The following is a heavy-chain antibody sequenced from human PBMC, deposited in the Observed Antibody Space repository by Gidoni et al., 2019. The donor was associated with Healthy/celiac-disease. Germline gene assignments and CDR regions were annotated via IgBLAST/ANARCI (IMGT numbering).Heavy chain of an antibody. J-gene: IGHJ3*02. Sequence: VQLVESGGGLVQPGGSLRLSCSASGFPFSDHYMDWVRQAPGKGLEWVGRTRNKSNSYTTEYAASVKGRFTISRDDSKNSLYRQMNSLKTEDTAVYYCARGSWRSAFDIWGQVTMVTVSS. V-gene: IGHV3-72*01. CDR2: TRNKSNSYTT. D-gene: IGHD1-26*01. CDR1: GFPFSDHY. CDR3: ARGSWRSAFDI.